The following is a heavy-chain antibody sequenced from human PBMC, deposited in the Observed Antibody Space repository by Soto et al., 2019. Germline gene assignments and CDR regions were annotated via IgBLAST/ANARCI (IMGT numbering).Heavy chain of an antibody. CDR2: ISAGGNLI. J-gene: IGHJ4*02. CDR3: AKEGDTSMAYYFDY. D-gene: IGHD5-18*01. V-gene: IGHV3-23*01. CDR1: GFIFSNHA. Sequence: VGSLRVSCAASGFIFSNHAMSWVRQVPGKGLEWVSGISAGGNLIYYADSVRGRFTMSRDNSKNMLYLQMDSLRPEDTAVYHCAKEGDTSMAYYFDYWGQGTPVTVSS.